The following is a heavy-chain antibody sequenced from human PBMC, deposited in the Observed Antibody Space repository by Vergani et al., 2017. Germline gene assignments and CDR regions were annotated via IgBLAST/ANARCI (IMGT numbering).Heavy chain of an antibody. CDR2: NIPIFGTA. J-gene: IGHJ6*02. CDR3: ARDGLNYDFWSGYSPNYGMDV. CDR1: GGTFSSYA. D-gene: IGHD3-3*01. V-gene: IGHV1-69*18. Sequence: QVQLVQSGAEVKKPGSSVKVSCKASGGTFSSYAISWVRQAPGQGLEWMGRNIPIFGTANYAQKFQGRVTITADESTSTAYMELSSLRSEDTAVYYCARDGLNYDFWSGYSPNYGMDVWGQGTTVTVSS.